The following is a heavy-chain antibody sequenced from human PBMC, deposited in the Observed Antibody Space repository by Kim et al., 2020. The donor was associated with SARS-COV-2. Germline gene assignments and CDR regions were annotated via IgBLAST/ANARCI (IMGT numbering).Heavy chain of an antibody. Sequence: GGSLRLSCAASGFIFADYAMHWVRQAPGKGLEWVSGISWNSGIIGYADSVKGRFTIARDNAKNSLYAQMSSLRPEHSALYYAVKDVGSSLAAPGAPILAYYYGMDVWGQGTTVTVSS. CDR3: VKDVGSSLAAPGAPILAYYYGMDV. V-gene: IGHV3-9*01. CDR2: ISWNSGII. CDR1: GFIFADYA. J-gene: IGHJ6*02. D-gene: IGHD6-13*01.